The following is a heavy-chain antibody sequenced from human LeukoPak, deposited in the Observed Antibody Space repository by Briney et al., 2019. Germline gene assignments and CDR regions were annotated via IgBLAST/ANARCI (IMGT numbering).Heavy chain of an antibody. CDR1: GFTFSSYW. D-gene: IGHD7-27*01. CDR3: ARAADKRTPGA. Sequence: GGSLRLSCAASGFTFSSYWMHWVRQAPGKGLVWVSRINSDGSSTSYADSVRGRFTISRDSAKNTLYLQMNSLRAEDTAVYYCARAADKRTPGAWGQGTLVTVSS. CDR2: INSDGSST. J-gene: IGHJ5*02. V-gene: IGHV3-74*01.